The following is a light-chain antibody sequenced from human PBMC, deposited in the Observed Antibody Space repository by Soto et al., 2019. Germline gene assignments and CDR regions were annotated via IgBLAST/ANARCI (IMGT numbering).Light chain of an antibody. Sequence: IQLTQSPSSLSASIGDRVTITCRASQDISSFLAWYQQKPGKAPRLLTYAASTLQSGVPSRFSGSGSGTDFTLTISSLQPEDFATYFCQQLNSYPLTFGQGTRLEIK. CDR1: QDISSF. CDR3: QQLNSYPLT. V-gene: IGKV1-9*01. J-gene: IGKJ5*01. CDR2: AAS.